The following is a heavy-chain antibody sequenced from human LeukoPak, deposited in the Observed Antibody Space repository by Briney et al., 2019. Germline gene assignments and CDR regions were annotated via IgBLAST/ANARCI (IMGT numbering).Heavy chain of an antibody. CDR2: INGDGSST. Sequence: PGGSLRLSCAASGFTFSSYWMHWVRQAPGKGLVWVSRINGDGSSTSYADSVKGRFTISRDNAKNTVYLQMNSLRVEDTAVYYCLASVDYWGQGTLVTVSS. CDR1: GFTFSSYW. J-gene: IGHJ4*02. CDR3: LASVDY. V-gene: IGHV3-74*01.